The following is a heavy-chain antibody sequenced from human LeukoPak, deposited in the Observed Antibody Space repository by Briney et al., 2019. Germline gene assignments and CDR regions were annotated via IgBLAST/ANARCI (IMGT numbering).Heavy chain of an antibody. CDR1: GYTFTSYA. D-gene: IGHD3-9*01. CDR2: INAGNGNT. Sequence: ASVKVSCKASGYTFTSYAMHWVRQAPGQRLEWMGWINAGNGNTKYSQKFQGRVTITRDTSASTAYMELSSLRSEDTAVYYCARGGYDLLGPLDWFDPWGQGTLVTVSS. J-gene: IGHJ5*02. V-gene: IGHV1-3*01. CDR3: ARGGYDLLGPLDWFDP.